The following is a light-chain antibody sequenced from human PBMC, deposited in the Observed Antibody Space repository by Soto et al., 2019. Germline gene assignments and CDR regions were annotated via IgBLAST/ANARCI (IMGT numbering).Light chain of an antibody. CDR2: GAS. V-gene: IGKV3-20*01. Sequence: EIWLTQSPGTLSLSPGQRATLSCWASQSVSSNYLAWYQQKPGQTPRLLIYGASTRATGVPDRSSGSGSGTDFTLTISRLEPEDFAVYFCQQYGTSPRTFGQGTKVEV. CDR1: QSVSSNY. CDR3: QQYGTSPRT. J-gene: IGKJ1*01.